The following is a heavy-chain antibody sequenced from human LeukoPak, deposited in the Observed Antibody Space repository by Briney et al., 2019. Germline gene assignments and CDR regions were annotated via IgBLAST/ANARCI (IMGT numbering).Heavy chain of an antibody. CDR3: SRAGNDYNNFQTPY. CDR1: GFTFGEND. Sequence: PGGSLRLSCTVSGFTFGENDMSWVRQAPGKGLEWIGIIRSKLYGETTEYAASVKGRFTSSRDDDKSIAFLQLNSLKTEDTAVYYCSRAGNDYNNFQTPYWGQGTLVTVAS. D-gene: IGHD4-11*01. J-gene: IGHJ4*02. V-gene: IGHV3-49*04. CDR2: IRSKLYGETT.